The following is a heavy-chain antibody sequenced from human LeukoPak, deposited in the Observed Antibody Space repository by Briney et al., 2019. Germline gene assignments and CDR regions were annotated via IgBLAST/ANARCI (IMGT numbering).Heavy chain of an antibody. V-gene: IGHV3-30-3*01. D-gene: IGHD3-3*01. J-gene: IGHJ4*02. CDR2: ISYDGNNK. CDR3: ARAGVGSIWTNYYFDY. CDR1: GFTFSTYA. Sequence: GGSLRLSCAASGFTFSTYAMNWVRQAPGKGLEWVAIISYDGNNKYYADSVKGRFTISRDNSKNTLYLQMNTLRAEDTAVYYCARAGVGSIWTNYYFDYWGRETLVTVSS.